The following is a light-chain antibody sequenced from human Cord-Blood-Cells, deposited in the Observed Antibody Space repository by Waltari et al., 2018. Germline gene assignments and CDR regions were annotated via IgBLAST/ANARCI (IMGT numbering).Light chain of an antibody. V-gene: IGLV3-1*01. CDR1: KLGDKY. CDR2: QDS. CDR3: QAWDSSTAGV. Sequence: SYELTQPPSVSVSPGQTASIPCAGDKLGDKYACWYQQQPGQSPVLVIYQDSKRPSGIPERFSGSNSGNTATLTISGTQAMDEADYYCQAWDSSTAGVFGGGTKLTVL. J-gene: IGLJ2*01.